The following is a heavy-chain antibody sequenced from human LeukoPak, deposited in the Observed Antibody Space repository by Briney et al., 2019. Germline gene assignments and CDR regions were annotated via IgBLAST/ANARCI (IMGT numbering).Heavy chain of an antibody. CDR1: GYTFTRHA. Sequence: ASVTVSCTPSGYTFTRHAINWVRQVPGQGFGWMGWISVDTGNPTYAQGFAGRFVFSLDTSVGTANLQISSLKPEDTAVYYCARDGYEYCSSTSCLDYWGQGTLVTVSS. CDR3: ARDGYEYCSSTSCLDY. CDR2: ISVDTGNP. J-gene: IGHJ4*02. D-gene: IGHD2-2*01. V-gene: IGHV7-4-1*02.